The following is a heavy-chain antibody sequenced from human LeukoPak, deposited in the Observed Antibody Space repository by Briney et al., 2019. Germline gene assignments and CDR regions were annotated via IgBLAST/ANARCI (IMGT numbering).Heavy chain of an antibody. V-gene: IGHV3-48*03. CDR2: ISSSGSTI. J-gene: IGHJ6*03. Sequence: GSLRLSCAASGFTFSSYEMNWVRQAPGKGLKWVSYISSSGSTIYYADSVKGRFTISRDNAKNSLYLQMNSLRAEDTAVYYCAREVRYDSSGYYQHTTLYYYYYMDVWGKGTTVTVSS. D-gene: IGHD3-22*01. CDR3: AREVRYDSSGYYQHTTLYYYYYMDV. CDR1: GFTFSSYE.